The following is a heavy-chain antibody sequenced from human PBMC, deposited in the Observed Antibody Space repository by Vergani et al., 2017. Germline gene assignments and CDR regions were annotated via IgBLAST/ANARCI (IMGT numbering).Heavy chain of an antibody. V-gene: IGHV1-46*03. Sequence: QVQVVPSGAEVKKSGASVKVSCKTSGYTFSNYYMHWVRQAPGQGLEWMGIINPSGGHTNYAQKLQGRVTMTRDTSTSTVYMELSSLRSEDTAIYYCARGDYGILTGYRYWGEGTMVTVSA. J-gene: IGHJ4*02. CDR1: GYTFSNYY. D-gene: IGHD3-9*01. CDR3: ARGDYGILTGYRY. CDR2: INPSGGHT.